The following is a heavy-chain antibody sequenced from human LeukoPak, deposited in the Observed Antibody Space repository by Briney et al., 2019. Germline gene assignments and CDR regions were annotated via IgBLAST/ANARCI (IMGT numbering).Heavy chain of an antibody. CDR1: GGTFNNYD. J-gene: IGHJ4*02. CDR3: ARGVVVAATEGFDY. Sequence: GASVKVSCKASGGTFNNYDISWVRQAPGQGLEWMGGIIPIFGTANYAQKFQGRVTITADTSTSTAYRELSSLRSEDTAVYYCARGVVVAATEGFDYWGQGTLVTVSS. CDR2: IIPIFGTA. D-gene: IGHD2-15*01. V-gene: IGHV1-69*06.